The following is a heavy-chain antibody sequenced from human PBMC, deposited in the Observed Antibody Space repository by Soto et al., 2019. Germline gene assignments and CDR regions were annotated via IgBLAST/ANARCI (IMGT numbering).Heavy chain of an antibody. CDR1: GYTFVDYG. Sequence: QVQLVQSGVEVKKPGASVKVSCKASGYTFVDYGFSWVRQAPGQGLERMGWISPYNGNTHHVETFQGRVTMTTDTSTSTSFMELRTLTSDDTAVYYCARVPTPTHGDSNNINFLDPWGQGPLGTVSS. D-gene: IGHD4-17*01. CDR3: ARVPTPTHGDSNNINFLDP. CDR2: ISPYNGNT. V-gene: IGHV1-18*04. J-gene: IGHJ5*02.